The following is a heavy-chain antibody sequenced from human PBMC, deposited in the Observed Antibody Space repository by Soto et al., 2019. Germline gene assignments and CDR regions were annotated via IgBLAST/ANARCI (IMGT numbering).Heavy chain of an antibody. CDR1: GFTVSSNY. CDR2: IYSGGST. Sequence: GGSLRLSCAASGFTVSSNYMSWVRQAPGKGLEWVSVIYSGGSTYYADSVKGRFTISRDNSKNTLYLQMNSLRAEDTAVYYCAREEVGANLYGMDVWGQGTTVTVYS. V-gene: IGHV3-53*01. D-gene: IGHD1-26*01. J-gene: IGHJ6*02. CDR3: AREEVGANLYGMDV.